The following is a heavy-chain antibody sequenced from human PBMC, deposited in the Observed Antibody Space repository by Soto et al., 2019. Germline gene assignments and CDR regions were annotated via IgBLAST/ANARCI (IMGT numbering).Heavy chain of an antibody. Sequence: GESLKISCEASGYSFTHYWVAWVRQMPGKGLEWVGIIFPDDSDTRYSPSFQGQVTISADKSINTAFLQWNSLKASDTAMYYCAILLRHVDYWGQGTLVTVSS. CDR3: AILLRHVDY. CDR1: GYSFTHYW. D-gene: IGHD3-16*01. CDR2: IFPDDSDT. J-gene: IGHJ4*02. V-gene: IGHV5-51*01.